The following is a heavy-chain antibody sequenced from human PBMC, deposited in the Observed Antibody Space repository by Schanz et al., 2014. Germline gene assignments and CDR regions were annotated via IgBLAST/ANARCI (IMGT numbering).Heavy chain of an antibody. Sequence: VQLVESGGGVVQPGRSLRLSCAASGFTFSSYALHWVRQAPGKGLEWVSSISYGTSYIYYAESVKGRFTISRDNAKNSLYLQMNGLRAEDTAVYYCARVALPGYSSPRDAFDIWGQGTMVTVSS. CDR3: ARVALPGYSSPRDAFDI. CDR2: ISYGTSYI. CDR1: GFTFSSYA. D-gene: IGHD5-18*01. J-gene: IGHJ3*02. V-gene: IGHV3-21*01.